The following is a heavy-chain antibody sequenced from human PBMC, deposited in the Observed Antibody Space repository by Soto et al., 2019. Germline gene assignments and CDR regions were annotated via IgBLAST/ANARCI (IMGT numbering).Heavy chain of an antibody. J-gene: IGHJ4*02. D-gene: IGHD6-6*01. V-gene: IGHV3-9*01. CDR3: AKAPSIAARLDY. Sequence: GGSLRLSCAASGFTFDDYAMHWVRQAPGKGLEWVSGISWNSGSIGYADSVKGRFTISRENAKNSLYLQMNSLRTEDTALYYCAKAPSIAARLDYWGQGTLVTVSS. CDR2: ISWNSGSI. CDR1: GFTFDDYA.